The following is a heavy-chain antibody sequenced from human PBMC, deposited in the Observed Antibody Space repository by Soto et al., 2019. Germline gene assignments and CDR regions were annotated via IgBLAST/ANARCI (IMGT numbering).Heavy chain of an antibody. CDR2: ISAHNGNT. CDR1: GYTFTSYG. V-gene: IGHV1-18*01. J-gene: IGHJ4*02. Sequence: QVHLVQSGAEVKKPGASVKVSCKASGYTFTSYGITWVRQAPGQVLEWMGWISAHNGNTDYAQKLQGRVIVTRDTSTSTAYMELMSLISDDTAVYYCARGRYGDYWGQGALVTVSS. CDR3: ARGRYGDY. D-gene: IGHD1-1*01.